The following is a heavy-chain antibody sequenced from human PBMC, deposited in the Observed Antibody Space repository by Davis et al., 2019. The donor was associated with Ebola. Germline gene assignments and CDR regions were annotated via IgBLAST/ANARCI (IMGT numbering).Heavy chain of an antibody. J-gene: IGHJ4*02. CDR1: GYTFTGYY. D-gene: IGHD1-26*01. CDR2: IIPISGTK. V-gene: IGHV1-69*13. Sequence: SVKVSCKASGYTFTGYYMHWVRQAPGQGLEWMGGIIPISGTKNHAQKFQDRVTITADASTRTVYMELRSLGYEDTAVYYCARDLTPGGSGASGYWGQGTRVTVSS. CDR3: ARDLTPGGSGASGY.